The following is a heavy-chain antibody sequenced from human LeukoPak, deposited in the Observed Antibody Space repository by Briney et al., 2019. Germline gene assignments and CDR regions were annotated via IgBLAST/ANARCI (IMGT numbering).Heavy chain of an antibody. Sequence: SETLSLTCTVSGGSISSGGYYWSWIRQHPGKGLEWIGYIYYSGSTYYNPSLKSRVTISVDTSKNQFSLKLSSVTAADTAVYYCARVFPFDYYDSSGYYIDYWGQGTLVTVS. V-gene: IGHV4-31*03. CDR2: IYYSGST. J-gene: IGHJ4*02. CDR1: GGSISSGGYY. CDR3: ARVFPFDYYDSSGYYIDY. D-gene: IGHD3-22*01.